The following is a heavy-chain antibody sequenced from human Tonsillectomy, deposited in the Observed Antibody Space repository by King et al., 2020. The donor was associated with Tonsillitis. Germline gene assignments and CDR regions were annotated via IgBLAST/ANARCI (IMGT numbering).Heavy chain of an antibody. CDR2: ISGSGGST. V-gene: IGHV3-23*04. CDR3: AKKPYYDFWSGYSFYYYMDV. D-gene: IGHD3-3*01. J-gene: IGHJ6*03. Sequence: VQLVESGGGLVQPGGSLRLSCAASGFTFTSYAMGWVRQAPEKGLEWVSAISGSGGSTYYADSVKGRFTISRDNSKNTLYLQMNSLRAEDTAVYYCAKKPYYDFWSGYSFYYYMDVWGKGTTVTVSS. CDR1: GFTFTSYA.